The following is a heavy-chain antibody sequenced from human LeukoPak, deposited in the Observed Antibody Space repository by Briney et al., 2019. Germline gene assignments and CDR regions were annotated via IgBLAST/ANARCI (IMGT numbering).Heavy chain of an antibody. V-gene: IGHV3-21*06. CDR3: ARDWAHGSGSYWFDP. CDR2: ISSSSSYI. J-gene: IGHJ5*02. Sequence: PGGSLRLSCAASGFTFSSYSMSWVRQAPGKGLEWVSYISSSSSYIYYADSVKGRFTISRDNAKNSLYLQMNSLRDEDTAVYYCARDWAHGSGSYWFDPWGQGTLVTVSS. D-gene: IGHD3-10*01. CDR1: GFTFSSYS.